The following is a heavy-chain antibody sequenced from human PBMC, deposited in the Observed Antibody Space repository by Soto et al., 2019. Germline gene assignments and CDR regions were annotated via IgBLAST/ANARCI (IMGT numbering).Heavy chain of an antibody. CDR1: GFTVGSAY. D-gene: IGHD4-17*01. V-gene: IGHV3-66*01. CDR3: ARDPGVGDIGDY. J-gene: IGHJ4*02. CDR2: IYSGGNT. Sequence: DVQLVESGGGLVLRGASLRLSCAASGFTVGSAYMSWVRQAPGKGLEWVAGIYSGGNTYYADSVKGRFTISSDTSKNRLYLQMNSLRAEDAAIYYCARDPGVGDIGDYWGQGTLVTVSS.